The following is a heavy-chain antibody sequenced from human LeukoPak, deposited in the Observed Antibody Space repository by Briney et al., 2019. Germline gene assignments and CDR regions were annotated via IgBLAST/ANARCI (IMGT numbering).Heavy chain of an antibody. CDR1: GFTFSSCS. Sequence: PGGSLRLSCATSGFTFSSCSMTWVRQAPGKGLDWVSSINSYSSDIYYADSVKGRSTISRDIAKNSLYLQMNSLRAKDTAVYYCAELGITMIGGGWGKGTTVT. CDR2: INSYSSDI. V-gene: IGHV3-21*01. D-gene: IGHD3-10*02. J-gene: IGHJ6*03. CDR3: AELGITMIGGG.